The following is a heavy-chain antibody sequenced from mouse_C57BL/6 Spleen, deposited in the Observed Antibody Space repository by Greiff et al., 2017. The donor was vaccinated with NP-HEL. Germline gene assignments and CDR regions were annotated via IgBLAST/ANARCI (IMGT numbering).Heavy chain of an antibody. D-gene: IGHD1-1*01. CDR3: ARSGTTVPYFDY. V-gene: IGHV1-26*01. CDR1: GYTFTDYY. Sequence: EVQLQQSGPELVKPGASVKISCKASGYTFTDYYMNWVKQSHGKSLEWIGDINPNNGGTSYNQKFKGKATLTVDKSSSTAYMELRSLTSEDSAVYYCARSGTTVPYFDYWGQGTTLTVSS. CDR2: INPNNGGT. J-gene: IGHJ2*01.